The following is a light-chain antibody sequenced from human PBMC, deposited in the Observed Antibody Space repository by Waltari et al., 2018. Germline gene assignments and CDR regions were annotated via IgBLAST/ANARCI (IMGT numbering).Light chain of an antibody. Sequence: QLALTQPASVSGSPGQAITISCTGTSMDIGTYDYVAWYQQHPGEAPKLILYDVSHRPSGVPNRFSGSKSDNTASLTISGLQAEDESDYYCSSFTTRSTWVFGGGTKLTVL. J-gene: IGLJ3*02. CDR1: SMDIGTYDY. V-gene: IGLV2-14*03. CDR2: DVS. CDR3: SSFTTRSTWV.